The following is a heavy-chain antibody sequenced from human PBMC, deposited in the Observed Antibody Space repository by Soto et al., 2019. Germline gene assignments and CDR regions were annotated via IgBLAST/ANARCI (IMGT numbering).Heavy chain of an antibody. CDR2: INPNSGGT. J-gene: IGHJ4*02. Sequence: ASVKVSCKASGYTFTGYYMHWVRQAPGQGLEWMGWINPNSGGTNYAQKFQGRVTMTRDTSISTAYMELSRLRPDDTAVYYCAREYCSSTSCYSRSDYWGQGTLVTVSS. CDR1: GYTFTGYY. D-gene: IGHD2-2*01. CDR3: AREYCSSTSCYSRSDY. V-gene: IGHV1-2*02.